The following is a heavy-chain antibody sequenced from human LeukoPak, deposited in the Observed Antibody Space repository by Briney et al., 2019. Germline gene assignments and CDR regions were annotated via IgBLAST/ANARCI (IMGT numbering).Heavy chain of an antibody. J-gene: IGHJ4*02. Sequence: KSGGSLRLSCAASGFTFSSYSMNWVRQAPGKGLEWVSSISSSSSYIYYADSVKGRFTISRDNAKNSLYLQMNSLRAEDTAVYYCARGARTPSSWYFGEFDYWGQGTLVTVSS. V-gene: IGHV3-21*01. D-gene: IGHD6-13*01. CDR1: GFTFSSYS. CDR2: ISSSSSYI. CDR3: ARGARTPSSWYFGEFDY.